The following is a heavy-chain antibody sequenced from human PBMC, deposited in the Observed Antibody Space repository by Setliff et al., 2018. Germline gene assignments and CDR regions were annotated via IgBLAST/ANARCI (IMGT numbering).Heavy chain of an antibody. V-gene: IGHV3-30*01. D-gene: IGHD6-13*01. CDR1: GFTISRHA. J-gene: IGHJ3*01. CDR3: ARDRGESTTWYALDGFDV. Sequence: PGGSLRLSCAASGFTISRHAVHWVRQAPGKGLEWVAVLSYDGSNKLYADSVKGRFTVSRDNSRNTLYLQMNSLRTQETAIYYCARDRGESTTWYALDGFDVLGQGTMVTVSS. CDR2: LSYDGSNK.